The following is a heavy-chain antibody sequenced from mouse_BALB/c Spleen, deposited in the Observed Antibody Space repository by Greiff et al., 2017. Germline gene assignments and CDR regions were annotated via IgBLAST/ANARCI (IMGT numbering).Heavy chain of an antibody. CDR3: NGGDDSAWFAY. V-gene: IGHV14-4*02. D-gene: IGHD2-4*01. CDR2: IDPENGDT. Sequence: EVMLVESGAELVRSGASVKLSCTASGFNIKDYYMHWVKQRPEQGLEWIGWIDPENGDTEYAPKFQGKATMTADTSSNTAYLQLSSLTSEDTAVYYCNGGDDSAWFAYWGQGTLVTVSA. J-gene: IGHJ3*01. CDR1: GFNIKDYY.